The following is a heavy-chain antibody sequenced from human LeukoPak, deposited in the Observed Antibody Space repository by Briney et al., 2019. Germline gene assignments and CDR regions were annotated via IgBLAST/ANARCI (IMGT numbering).Heavy chain of an antibody. CDR2: IRDKANGGTT. D-gene: IGHD2-15*01. CDR3: SRGFAAD. CDR1: GFNFGEFV. V-gene: IGHV3-49*04. J-gene: IGHJ4*02. Sequence: GGSLRLSCSTSGFNFGEFVVSWVRQAPGTGLEWVGFIRDKANGGTTEYAASVEGRFMIARDDSKGLAYLEMNSLKVDDTGTYYCSRGFAADWGQGALVTVSS.